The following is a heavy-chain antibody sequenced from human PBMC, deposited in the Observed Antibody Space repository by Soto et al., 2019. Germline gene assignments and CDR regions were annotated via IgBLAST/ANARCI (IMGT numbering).Heavy chain of an antibody. CDR2: IDPSDSYT. V-gene: IGHV5-10-1*01. CDR3: ARHLDYYDSSGYYPGWFDP. D-gene: IGHD3-22*01. J-gene: IGHJ5*02. CDR1: GYSFTSYW. Sequence: PWESLKISCKGSGYSFTSYWISWVRQMPGKGLEWMGRIDPSDSYTNYSPSFHGHVTISADKSISTAYLQWSSLKASDTAMYYCARHLDYYDSSGYYPGWFDPWGQGTLVTVSS.